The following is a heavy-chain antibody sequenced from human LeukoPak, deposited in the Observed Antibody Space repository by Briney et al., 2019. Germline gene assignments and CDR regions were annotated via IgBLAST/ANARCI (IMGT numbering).Heavy chain of an antibody. CDR1: GFTFSDCS. J-gene: IGHJ4*02. V-gene: IGHV3-30-3*01. D-gene: IGHD1-7*01. Sequence: PGRSLRLSCAASGFTFSDCSMHWVRQAPGKGLEWVAVISYDGITKYYADSVKGRFTISRENSKNTLYLQMNSLRGEDMAVYYCASGPLPGTTNYWGQGTLVTVSS. CDR3: ASGPLPGTTNY. CDR2: ISYDGITK.